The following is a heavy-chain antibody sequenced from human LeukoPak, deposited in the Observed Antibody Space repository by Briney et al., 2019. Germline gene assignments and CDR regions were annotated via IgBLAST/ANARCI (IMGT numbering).Heavy chain of an antibody. CDR2: VRSGATP. V-gene: IGHV3-23*01. CDR3: ARQVGYCSRGNCYFDS. J-gene: IGHJ4*02. D-gene: IGHD2-2*01. CDR1: GFTFRNYG. Sequence: GGSLRLSCVASGFTFRNYGMSWVRQAPGKGLEWVSAVRSGATPYYADSVKGRFTISRDDSKNMLYLQANSLRAEDTAVYYCARQVGYCSRGNCYFDSWGQGTLVTVSS.